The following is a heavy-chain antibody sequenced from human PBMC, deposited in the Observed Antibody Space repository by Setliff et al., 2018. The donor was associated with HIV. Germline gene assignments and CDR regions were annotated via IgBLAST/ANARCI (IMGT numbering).Heavy chain of an antibody. V-gene: IGHV1-18*01. J-gene: IGHJ4*02. CDR3: ARDRIPSKWLLESDY. CDR1: GYTFTSYG. Sequence: ASVKVSCKASGYTFTSYGITWVRQAPGQGLEWMGWISPYNGNTNYAPELRGRVTMTTDTSTSTASLELRSLRSDDTAVYYCARDRIPSKWLLESDYWGQGTLVTVSS. D-gene: IGHD3-22*01. CDR2: ISPYNGNT.